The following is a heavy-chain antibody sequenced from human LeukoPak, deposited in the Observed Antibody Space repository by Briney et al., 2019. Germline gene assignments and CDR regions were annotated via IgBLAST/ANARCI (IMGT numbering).Heavy chain of an antibody. CDR1: GYTFSDYW. J-gene: IGHJ4*02. CDR3: ATINGQQLAPGGDY. CDR2: IYPGESDI. D-gene: IGHD6-13*01. V-gene: IGHV5-51*01. Sequence: GESLKISCKASGYTFSDYWIGWVRQMPGEGLEWMGIIYPGESDIRYSPSFQGQVTISADKSISTAYLQWSSLKASDTAMYYCATINGQQLAPGGDYWGQGTLVTVSS.